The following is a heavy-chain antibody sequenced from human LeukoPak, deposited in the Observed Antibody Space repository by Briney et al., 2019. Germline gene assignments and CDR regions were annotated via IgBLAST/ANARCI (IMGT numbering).Heavy chain of an antibody. D-gene: IGHD6-13*01. CDR2: MNPNSGNT. CDR3: ARGLRANLYSSSPRVLGY. Sequence: ASVKVSCKASGYTFTSYDIHWVRQATGQGLEWMGWMNPNSGNTGYAQKFQGRVTMTRNTSISTAYMELSSLRSEDTAVYYCARGLRANLYSSSPRVLGYWGQGTLVTVSS. V-gene: IGHV1-8*01. CDR1: GYTFTSYD. J-gene: IGHJ4*02.